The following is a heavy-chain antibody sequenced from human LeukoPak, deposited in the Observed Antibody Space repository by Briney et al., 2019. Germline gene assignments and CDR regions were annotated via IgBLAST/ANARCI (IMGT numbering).Heavy chain of an antibody. V-gene: IGHV3-23*01. J-gene: IGHJ4*02. D-gene: IGHD1-26*01. CDR2: ISGSGGDT. CDR3: AKDGTYSKLDY. Sequence: PGGSLRLSCAASGFTFSNYAMAWVRQAPGRGLEWVSAISGSGGDTYYADSVKGRFTISRDNSKNTLYLQMNSLSAEDTVVYYCAKDGTYSKLDYWGQGTLVTVSS. CDR1: GFTFSNYA.